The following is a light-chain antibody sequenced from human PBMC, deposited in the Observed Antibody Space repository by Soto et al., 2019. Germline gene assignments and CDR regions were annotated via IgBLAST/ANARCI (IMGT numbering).Light chain of an antibody. Sequence: EIMLTQSLGTLSLYPGERATLSCRASQSVSSSYLAWYQQKPGQAPRLLISDASSRATGIPDRFSGSGSGTDFTLTVSRLEPEDFAVYYCQQYDSSPLTFGGGTKVAIK. J-gene: IGKJ4*01. V-gene: IGKV3-20*01. CDR3: QQYDSSPLT. CDR2: DAS. CDR1: QSVSSSY.